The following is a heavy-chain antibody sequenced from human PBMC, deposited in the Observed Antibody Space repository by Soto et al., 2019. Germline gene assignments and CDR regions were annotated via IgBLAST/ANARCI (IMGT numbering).Heavy chain of an antibody. D-gene: IGHD6-6*01. V-gene: IGHV1-18*04. CDR1: GYTFTSYG. CDR3: ARDRGVVWAARHAFDI. Sequence: ASVKVSCKASGYTFTSYGISWVRQAPGQGLEWMGWISAYNGNTNYAQKLQGRVTMSTDTSTSTAYMELRSLRSDDTAVYYCARDRGVVWAARHAFDIWGQGTMVTVSS. J-gene: IGHJ3*02. CDR2: ISAYNGNT.